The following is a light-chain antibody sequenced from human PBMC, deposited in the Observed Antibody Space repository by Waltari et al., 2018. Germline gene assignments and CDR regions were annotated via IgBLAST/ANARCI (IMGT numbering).Light chain of an antibody. Sequence: QLVLTQSPSASASLGASAKLTCPLSSGHSSYAVAWHPQQPEKGPRYLMKLNSDGRHSKGDGIPDRFSGSSSGAERYLTIACLQSEDEADYYCQTWGTGFWVFGGGTKLTVL. V-gene: IGLV4-69*01. J-gene: IGLJ3*02. CDR3: QTWGTGFWV. CDR2: LNSDGRH. CDR1: SGHSSYA.